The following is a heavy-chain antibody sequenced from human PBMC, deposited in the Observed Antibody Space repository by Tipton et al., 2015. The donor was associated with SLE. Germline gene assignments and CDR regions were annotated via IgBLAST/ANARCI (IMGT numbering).Heavy chain of an antibody. Sequence: SLRLSCAASGFTFSSYSMHRVRQAPGKGLEWVAVISYDGSNKYYADSVKGRFTISRDNSKNTLYLQMNSLRAEDTAVYYCARDGRREGFDIWGQGTMVTVSS. J-gene: IGHJ3*02. CDR2: ISYDGSNK. D-gene: IGHD1-1*01. CDR1: GFTFSSYS. CDR3: ARDGRREGFDI. V-gene: IGHV3-30*04.